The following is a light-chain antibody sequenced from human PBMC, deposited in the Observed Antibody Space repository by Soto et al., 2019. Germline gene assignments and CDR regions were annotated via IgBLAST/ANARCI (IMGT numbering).Light chain of an antibody. Sequence: QSVLTQPPSVSAAPGQTVTISCSGSSSNIGNNYVSWYQQLPGTAPKLLIYENNKRPSGIPDRFSGSKSGTSATLGITGLQAVDEADYYCGTWDSSLSAVVLGGGTKVTVL. CDR1: SSNIGNNY. CDR3: GTWDSSLSAVV. V-gene: IGLV1-51*02. CDR2: ENN. J-gene: IGLJ2*01.